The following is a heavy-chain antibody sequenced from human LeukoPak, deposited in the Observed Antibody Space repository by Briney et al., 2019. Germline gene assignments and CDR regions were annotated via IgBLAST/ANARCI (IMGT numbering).Heavy chain of an antibody. CDR1: GFTFSDYY. Sequence: GGSLRLSCAASGFTFSDYYMSWIRQAPGKGLEWVSYISSSSSYTNYADSVKGRFTISRDNAKNSLYLQMNSLRAEDTAVYYCARERVRGVIDYWGQGTLVTVSS. D-gene: IGHD3-10*01. CDR2: ISSSSSYT. V-gene: IGHV3-11*06. CDR3: ARERVRGVIDY. J-gene: IGHJ4*02.